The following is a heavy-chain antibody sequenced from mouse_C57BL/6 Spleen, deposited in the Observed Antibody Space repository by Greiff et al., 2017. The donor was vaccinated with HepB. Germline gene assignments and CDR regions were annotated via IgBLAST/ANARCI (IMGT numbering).Heavy chain of an antibody. CDR3: ARDYSNPYWYFDV. V-gene: IGHV5-4*01. Sequence: DVKLVESGGGLVKPGGSLKLSCAASGFTFSSYAMSWVRQTPEKRLEWVATISDGGSYTYYPDNVKGRFTISRDNAKNNLYLQMSHLKSEDTAMYYCARDYSNPYWYFDVWGTGTTVTVSS. CDR1: GFTFSSYA. J-gene: IGHJ1*03. CDR2: ISDGGSYT. D-gene: IGHD2-5*01.